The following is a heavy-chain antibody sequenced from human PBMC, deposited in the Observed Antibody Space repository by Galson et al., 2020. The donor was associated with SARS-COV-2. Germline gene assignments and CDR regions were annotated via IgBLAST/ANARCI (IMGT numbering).Heavy chain of an antibody. CDR1: GFSLSTSGVG. V-gene: IGHV2-5*02. J-gene: IGHJ4*02. D-gene: IGHD6-13*01. CDR3: VLRSLNRAAAGIRY. CDR2: IYWDDDK. Sequence: SGPTLVKPTQTLTLTCTFSGFSLSTSGVGVGWIRQPPGKALEWLALIYWDDDKRYSPSLKSRLSITKDTSKNQVVLTMTNMDPVETATYYCVLRSLNRAAAGIRYWGQGTLVTVSS.